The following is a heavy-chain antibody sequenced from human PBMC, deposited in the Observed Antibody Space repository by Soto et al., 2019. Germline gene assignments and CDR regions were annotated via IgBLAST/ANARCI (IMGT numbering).Heavy chain of an antibody. Sequence: GGSLRLSCAASGFTFSSYGMHWVRQAPGKGLEWVAVISYDGSNKYYADSVKGRFTISRDNSKNTLYLQMNSLRAEDTAVYYCAKPVYGDYVGDYWGQGTLVTVSS. D-gene: IGHD4-17*01. CDR3: AKPVYGDYVGDY. CDR2: ISYDGSNK. CDR1: GFTFSSYG. V-gene: IGHV3-30*18. J-gene: IGHJ4*02.